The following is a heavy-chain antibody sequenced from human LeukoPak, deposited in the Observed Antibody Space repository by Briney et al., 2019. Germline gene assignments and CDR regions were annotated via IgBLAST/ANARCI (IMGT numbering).Heavy chain of an antibody. CDR1: GGSFSGYY. J-gene: IGHJ5*02. Sequence: PSETLSLTCAVYGGSFSGYYWSWIRQPPGKGLEWIGEINHSGSTNYNPSLKSRVTISVDTSKNQFSLKLSSVTAADTAVYYCARSCVYGSGSVWFDPWGQGTLVTVSS. CDR3: ARSCVYGSGSVWFDP. V-gene: IGHV4-34*01. CDR2: INHSGST. D-gene: IGHD3-10*01.